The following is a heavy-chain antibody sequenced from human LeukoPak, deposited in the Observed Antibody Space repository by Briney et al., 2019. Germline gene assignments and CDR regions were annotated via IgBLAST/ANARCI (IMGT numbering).Heavy chain of an antibody. CDR2: ISSSSSYI. D-gene: IGHD2-15*01. V-gene: IGHV3-21*01. CDR1: GFTFSRYS. CDR3: ARASVPAAPAMDV. Sequence: GGSLRLSCAASGFTFSRYSMNWVRQAPGKGLEWVSSISSSSSYIYYADSVKGRFTISRDNAKNSLYLQMNSLRAEDTAVYYCARASVPAAPAMDVWGKGTTVTVSS. J-gene: IGHJ6*03.